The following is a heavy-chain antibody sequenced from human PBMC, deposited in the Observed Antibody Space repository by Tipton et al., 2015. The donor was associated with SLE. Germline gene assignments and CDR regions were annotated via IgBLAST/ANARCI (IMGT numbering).Heavy chain of an antibody. V-gene: IGHV4-39*07. CDR2: IYYSGSP. CDR3: ASGTLEWSHEPDY. CDR1: GGSITNSNYF. D-gene: IGHD3-3*01. Sequence: TLSLTCSVSGGSITNSNYFWGWICQPPGKGLEWIGNIYYSGSPYYNPSLKSRVTISVNTSKNQFSLRLSSVTAADTAMFYCASGTLEWSHEPDYWGQGTLVTVSS. J-gene: IGHJ4*02.